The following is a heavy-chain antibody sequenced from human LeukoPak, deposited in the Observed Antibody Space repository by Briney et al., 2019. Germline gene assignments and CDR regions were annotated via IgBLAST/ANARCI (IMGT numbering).Heavy chain of an antibody. D-gene: IGHD6-6*01. CDR1: GHSFVSYY. Sequence: ASVKVSCKASGHSFVSYYLHWVRRAPGQGLEWMGMIIPGGGGASYAQKFRGRVTMTTDMSTNSVNMELSSLTSEDTAEYYCARGGDSHYSSSSRFDNWGQGTLVTVSS. CDR3: ARGGDSHYSSSSRFDN. J-gene: IGHJ4*02. CDR2: IIPGGGGA. V-gene: IGHV1-46*01.